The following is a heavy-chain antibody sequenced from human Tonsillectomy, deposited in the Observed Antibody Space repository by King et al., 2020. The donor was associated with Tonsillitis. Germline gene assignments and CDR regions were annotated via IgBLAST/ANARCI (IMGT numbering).Heavy chain of an antibody. Sequence: QLQESGPGLVKPSETLSLSCTVSGGFVSSSSYYWGWIRQPPGKGLEWIGNIYYNGNTYYSPSLKSRVTISVDTSKNQLSLKLISVTAADTAVYSCARPGGSGWNWYFGIWGRGALVTVSS. J-gene: IGHJ2*01. CDR2: IYYNGNT. CDR1: GGFVSSSSYY. V-gene: IGHV4-39*01. CDR3: ARPGGSGWNWYFGI. D-gene: IGHD6-19*01.